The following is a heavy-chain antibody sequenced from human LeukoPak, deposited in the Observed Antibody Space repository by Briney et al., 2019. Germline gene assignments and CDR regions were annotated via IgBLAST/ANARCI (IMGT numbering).Heavy chain of an antibody. Sequence: PGGSLRLSCAASGFTFSDYYMSWIRQAPGKGLEWVSYISSSSSYTNYADSVKGRFTISRDNAKNSLYLQMSSLRAEDTAVYYCVRGKSSAPGTEYYFDYWGQGTLVTVSS. D-gene: IGHD6-13*01. CDR2: ISSSSSYT. J-gene: IGHJ4*02. CDR3: VRGKSSAPGTEYYFDY. CDR1: GFTFSDYY. V-gene: IGHV3-11*05.